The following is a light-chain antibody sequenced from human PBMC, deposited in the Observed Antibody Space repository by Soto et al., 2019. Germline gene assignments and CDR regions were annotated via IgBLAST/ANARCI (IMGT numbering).Light chain of an antibody. CDR3: CSCAGSYTHAHAV. V-gene: IGLV2-11*01. Sequence: QSVLTQPRSVSGSPGQSVTISCTGTSSDDGGYNYVSWYQQHPGKAPQLMSYDVSKRPSGVPDRVSGSKSGNTASLTISGLQAEDEADYYCCSCAGSYTHAHAVFRGGTKLTVL. J-gene: IGLJ2*01. CDR1: SSDDGGYNY. CDR2: DVS.